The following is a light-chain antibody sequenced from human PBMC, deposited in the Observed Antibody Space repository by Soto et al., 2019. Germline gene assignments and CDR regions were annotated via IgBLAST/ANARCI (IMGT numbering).Light chain of an antibody. CDR1: SSNIGSNY. Sequence: QSVVSQPRSASGTPGQRVTISCSGSSSNIGSNYVYWYQQLPGTAPKLLIYRDNQRPSGVPDRFSGSKSGTSASRSISGLRSEVEADYHCAAWDDGLSGPVFGIGPK. V-gene: IGLV1-47*01. J-gene: IGLJ1*01. CDR2: RDN. CDR3: AAWDDGLSGPV.